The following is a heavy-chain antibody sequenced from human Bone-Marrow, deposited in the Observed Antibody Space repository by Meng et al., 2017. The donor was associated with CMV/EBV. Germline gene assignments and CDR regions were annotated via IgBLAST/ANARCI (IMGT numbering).Heavy chain of an antibody. D-gene: IGHD2-21*02. CDR3: VRQGYCIVSDCYWGPTNYFDL. V-gene: IGHV1-18*01. J-gene: IGHJ4*02. CDR2: ISVYDGDT. Sequence: ASVKVSCKTSGYRFTTYGISWVRQAPGQGLEWMGWISVYDGDTKYAQKYQGRATMTTDTSTTTAYMELRSLKSDDTAVYYCVRQGYCIVSDCYWGPTNYFDLWGQGTLVSVSS. CDR1: GYRFTTYG.